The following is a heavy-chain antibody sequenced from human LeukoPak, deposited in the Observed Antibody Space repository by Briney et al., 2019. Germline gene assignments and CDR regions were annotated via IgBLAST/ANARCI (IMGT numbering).Heavy chain of an antibody. D-gene: IGHD3-10*01. CDR1: GFTFSSYE. CDR3: ARDGGSGGENDY. Sequence: PGGSLRLSCAASGFTFSSYEMNWVRQAPGKGLEWVAYIGTRGSPIYYADSVKGRFTISRDNAKNSLYLQMNSLRDEDTAVYYCARDGGSGGENDYWGQGTLVTVSS. J-gene: IGHJ4*02. V-gene: IGHV3-48*03. CDR2: IGTRGSPI.